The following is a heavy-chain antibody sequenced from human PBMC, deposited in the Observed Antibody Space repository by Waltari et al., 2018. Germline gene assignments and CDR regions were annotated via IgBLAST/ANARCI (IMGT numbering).Heavy chain of an antibody. D-gene: IGHD1-26*01. V-gene: IGHV3-30*02. CDR3: AKAPSGSYYGDSFDY. J-gene: IGHJ4*02. CDR1: GFTFSSYG. Sequence: QVQLVESGGGVVQPGGSLRLSCAASGFTFSSYGMHWVRQAPGKGLEWVAFIRYDGSNKYYSDSVKGRFTISRDNSKNTLYLQMNSLRAEDTAVYYCAKAPSGSYYGDSFDYWGQGTLVTVSS. CDR2: IRYDGSNK.